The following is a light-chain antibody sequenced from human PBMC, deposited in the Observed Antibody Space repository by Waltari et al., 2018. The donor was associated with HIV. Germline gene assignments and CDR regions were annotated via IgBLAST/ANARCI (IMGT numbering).Light chain of an antibody. J-gene: IGKJ5*01. V-gene: IGKV3-11*01. Sequence: IVLTQSPAPLSLSPGERATLSCRASQSVSSYLAWYQQKPGQAPRLLIYDASNRATGIPARFSGSGSGTDFTLTISSLEPEDFAVYYCQQRSNWPPNTFGQGTRLEIK. CDR3: QQRSNWPPNT. CDR2: DAS. CDR1: QSVSSY.